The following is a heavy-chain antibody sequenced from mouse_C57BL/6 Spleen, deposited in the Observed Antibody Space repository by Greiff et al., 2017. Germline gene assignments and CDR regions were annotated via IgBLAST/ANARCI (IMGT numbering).Heavy chain of an antibody. D-gene: IGHD2-2*01. CDR2: INPSTGGT. CDR3: ARTPIYSAYDDAWFAY. J-gene: IGHJ3*01. V-gene: IGHV1-42*01. CDR1: GYSFTVYY. Sequence: EVQLQPSLPSLFPPGASFTISFKASGYSFTVYYMNWVKQSPEKSLEWIGEINPSTGGTTYNQQFKAKATLTVDKSSSTAYMQLKSLTSEDSAVYYCARTPIYSAYDDAWFAYWGPGTLVTVAA.